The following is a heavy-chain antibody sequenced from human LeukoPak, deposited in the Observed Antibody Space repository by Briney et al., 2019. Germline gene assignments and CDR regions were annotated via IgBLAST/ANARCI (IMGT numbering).Heavy chain of an antibody. J-gene: IGHJ4*02. CDR3: ARDRYSSGWDPHFDY. V-gene: IGHV4-59*01. CDR1: GGSISSYY. D-gene: IGHD6-19*01. Sequence: SETLSLTCTVSGGSISSYYWSWIRQPPGKGLEWIGYIYYGGSTNYNPSLKSRVTISVDTSKNQFSLKLSSVTAADTAVYYCARDRYSSGWDPHFDYWGQGTLVTVSS. CDR2: IYYGGST.